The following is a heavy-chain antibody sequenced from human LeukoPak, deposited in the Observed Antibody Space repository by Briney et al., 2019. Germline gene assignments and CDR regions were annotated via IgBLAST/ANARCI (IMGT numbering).Heavy chain of an antibody. CDR2: ISGSGGST. CDR1: GFTFSSYA. V-gene: IGHV3-23*01. CDR3: AKDSGYSYGSFDH. D-gene: IGHD5-18*01. J-gene: IGHJ4*02. Sequence: PGGSLRLSCAASGFTFSSYAMSWVRQAPGKGLEWVSSISGSGGSTYYADSAKGRFTISRDNSKNTLYLQMNSVRAEDTAGYYCAKDSGYSYGSFDHWGQGTRVTVSS.